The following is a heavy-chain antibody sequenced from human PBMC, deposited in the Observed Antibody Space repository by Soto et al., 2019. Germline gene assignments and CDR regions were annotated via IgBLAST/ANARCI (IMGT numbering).Heavy chain of an antibody. CDR1: IVILRRRH. CDR3: VRVTGAERH. D-gene: IGHD7-27*01. CDR2: IYNHGQI. V-gene: IGHV3-53*01. J-gene: IGHJ4*02. Sequence: GWSLRLSCVVSIVILRRRHMMWVRQAPGKGLEGVSVIYNHGQINYVDPVKGRFTIARDNSKNTIYLQMNSLKVEDTAVYYCVRVTGAERHSAQGALVTVPS.